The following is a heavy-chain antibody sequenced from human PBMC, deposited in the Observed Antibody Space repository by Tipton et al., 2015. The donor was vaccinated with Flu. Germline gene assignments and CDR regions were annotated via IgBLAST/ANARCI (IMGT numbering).Heavy chain of an antibody. V-gene: IGHV3-7*01. J-gene: IGHJ4*02. D-gene: IGHD6-13*01. CDR1: GFSLSSYW. Sequence: GSLRLSCAASGFSLSSYWMSWVRQAPGKGLEWVANINQGGSEKYSVDSVRGRFTITRDNAKNSVYLQMNSLRVEDTAVYYCVRAIAAAGSRWGQGTLVTVSS. CDR2: INQGGSEK. CDR3: VRAIAAAGSR.